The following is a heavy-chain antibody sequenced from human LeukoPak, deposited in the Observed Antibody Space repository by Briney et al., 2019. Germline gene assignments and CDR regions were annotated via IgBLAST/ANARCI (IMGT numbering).Heavy chain of an antibody. CDR2: ISSSSSYI. Sequence: PGGSLRLSCAASGFTFSSYSMNWVSQAPGKGLEWVSSISSSSSYIYYADSVKARFTISRDNAKNSLYLQMNSLRAEYTAVYYCARELVLDYYDSSGYDYWGQGTLVTVSS. CDR1: GFTFSSYS. CDR3: ARELVLDYYDSSGYDY. D-gene: IGHD3-22*01. J-gene: IGHJ4*02. V-gene: IGHV3-21*01.